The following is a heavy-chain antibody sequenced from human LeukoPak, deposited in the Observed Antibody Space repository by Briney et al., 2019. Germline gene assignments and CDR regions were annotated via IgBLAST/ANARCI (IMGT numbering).Heavy chain of an antibody. CDR2: INPSGGST. J-gene: IGHJ6*03. V-gene: IGHV1-46*01. CDR1: GYTFSSYY. CDR3: ARVAAEVVGVPGAIGFGWLRRDYYYMDV. Sequence: ASVTVSRKASGYTFSSYYMHWVRQAPGEGLEWMGIINPSGGSTIYAQKFQGRVTMTRDMSTSTVHMELSSLRSEDTAVYYCARVAAEVVGVPGAIGFGWLRRDYYYMDVWGKGTPVTVSS. D-gene: IGHD2-2*02.